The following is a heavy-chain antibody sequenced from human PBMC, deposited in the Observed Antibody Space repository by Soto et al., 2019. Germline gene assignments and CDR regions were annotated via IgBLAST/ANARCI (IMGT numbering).Heavy chain of an antibody. CDR3: ARVPPGCSGGSCYSLSLDY. J-gene: IGHJ4*02. Sequence: GASVKVSCKASGYTFTSYGISWVRQAPGQGLEWMGWISAYNGNTNYAQKLQGRVTMTTDTSTSTAYMELRSLRSDDTAVYYCARVPPGCSGGSCYSLSLDYWGQGTLVTVSS. CDR1: GYTFTSYG. V-gene: IGHV1-18*01. CDR2: ISAYNGNT. D-gene: IGHD2-15*01.